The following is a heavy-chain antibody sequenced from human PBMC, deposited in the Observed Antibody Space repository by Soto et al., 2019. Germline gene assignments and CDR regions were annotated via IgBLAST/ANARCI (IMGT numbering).Heavy chain of an antibody. J-gene: IGHJ5*02. Sequence: QITLKESGPTLVKRTQTLTLTCTCSGFSLNTSGVGVAWIRQPPGKALEWLALIYWDDDKRFSPSLEYRLTXTXXTSRNQVVLTMTNVDPIDTATYYCARETMVRGLNPWGQGTLVTVSS. D-gene: IGHD3-10*01. CDR2: IYWDDDK. CDR1: GFSLNTSGVG. CDR3: ARETMVRGLNP. V-gene: IGHV2-5*02.